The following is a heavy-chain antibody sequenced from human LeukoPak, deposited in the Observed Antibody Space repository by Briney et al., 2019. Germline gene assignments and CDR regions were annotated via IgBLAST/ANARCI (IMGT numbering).Heavy chain of an antibody. Sequence: PGGSLRLSCAASGFTVSSNYMSWVRQAPGKGLEWVSVIYSGGSTYYADSVKGRFTSSRDNSKNTLYLQMNSLRAEDTAVYYCARDSWRSGGSFDIWGQGTMVTVSS. CDR2: IYSGGST. CDR3: ARDSWRSGGSFDI. J-gene: IGHJ3*02. CDR1: GFTVSSNY. V-gene: IGHV3-53*01. D-gene: IGHD1-26*01.